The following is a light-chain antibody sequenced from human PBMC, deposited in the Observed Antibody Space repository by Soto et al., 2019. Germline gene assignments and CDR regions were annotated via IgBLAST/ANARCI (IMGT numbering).Light chain of an antibody. CDR3: HQRNK. V-gene: IGKV3-15*01. J-gene: IGKJ5*01. CDR1: QSLSSD. CDR2: GAY. Sequence: EVVMTQSPATLSVSPGERATLSCRASQSLSSDLAWYQQKPGQTPRLLIYGAYTRAAGISARFMGSGSGTEFTLTISSLQSEDFAVYFCHQRNKFGQGTRLEIK.